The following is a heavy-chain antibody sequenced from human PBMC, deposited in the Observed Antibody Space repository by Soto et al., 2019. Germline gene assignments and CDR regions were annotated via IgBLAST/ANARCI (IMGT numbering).Heavy chain of an antibody. D-gene: IGHD4-4*01. V-gene: IGHV3-13*01. CDR2: IGTAGDT. Sequence: GGSLRLSCAASGFTFSSYDMHWVRQATGKGLEWVSAIGTAGDTYYPGSVKGRFTISRENAKNSLYLQMNSLRAEDTAVYYCARDGGATVPCYYYGMDVWGQGTTVTVSS. CDR1: GFTFSSYD. CDR3: ARDGGATVPCYYYGMDV. J-gene: IGHJ6*02.